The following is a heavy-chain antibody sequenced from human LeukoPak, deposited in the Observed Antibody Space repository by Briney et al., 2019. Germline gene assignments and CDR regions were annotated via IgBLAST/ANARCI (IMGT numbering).Heavy chain of an antibody. Sequence: SETLSLTCTVSGGSISSYYWSWIRQPPGKGLEWIGYIYYNGGTNYNPSLKSRVTISVDTSKNQFSLKLSSVTAADTAVYYCARLHSSAYFEEFDPWGQGTLVTVSS. V-gene: IGHV4-59*01. CDR2: IYYNGGT. D-gene: IGHD6-19*01. CDR3: ARLHSSAYFEEFDP. J-gene: IGHJ5*02. CDR1: GGSISSYY.